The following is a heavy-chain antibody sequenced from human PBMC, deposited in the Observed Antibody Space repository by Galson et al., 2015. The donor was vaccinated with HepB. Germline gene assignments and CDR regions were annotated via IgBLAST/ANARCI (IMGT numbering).Heavy chain of an antibody. CDR1: RFTFRNYA. J-gene: IGHJ4*02. D-gene: IGHD6-19*01. V-gene: IGHV3-23*01. Sequence: SLRLSCAASRFTFRNYAMSWVRQAPGKGLEWVSAITPSGDNTYSADSVKGRFTISRDNSKNTLFLQKTGLAADDTAIYYCARVHPEYTRGWYRQALYYFDSWGQGTLVAVSS. CDR3: ARVHPEYTRGWYRQALYYFDS. CDR2: ITPSGDNT.